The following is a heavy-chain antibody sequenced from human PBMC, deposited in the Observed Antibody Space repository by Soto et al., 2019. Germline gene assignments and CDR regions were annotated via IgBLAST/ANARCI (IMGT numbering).Heavy chain of an antibody. Sequence: GASVKVSCKASGYTFTGYYMDWVRQAPGQGLEWMGWINPNSGGTNYAQKFQGWVTMTRDTSISTAYMELSRLRSDDTAVYYCARTRSRYIPSSWFDPWGQGTLVTVSS. CDR3: ARTRSRYIPSSWFDP. CDR2: INPNSGGT. D-gene: IGHD3-9*01. J-gene: IGHJ5*02. V-gene: IGHV1-2*04. CDR1: GYTFTGYY.